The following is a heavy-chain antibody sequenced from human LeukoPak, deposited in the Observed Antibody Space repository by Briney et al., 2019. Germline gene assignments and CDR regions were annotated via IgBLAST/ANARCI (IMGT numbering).Heavy chain of an antibody. V-gene: IGHV3-66*01. D-gene: IGHD3-10*01. Sequence: GGSLRLSCAASGFAVRASYMTWVRQAPGEGLEWVSVLYTDGNTFYAHSVKGRFTISRDNSKNTLYLQMNSLRAEDTAVYYCVLTSSGEPTQYFDYWGQGTLVTVSS. CDR1: GFAVRASY. CDR3: VLTSSGEPTQYFDY. J-gene: IGHJ4*02. CDR2: LYTDGNT.